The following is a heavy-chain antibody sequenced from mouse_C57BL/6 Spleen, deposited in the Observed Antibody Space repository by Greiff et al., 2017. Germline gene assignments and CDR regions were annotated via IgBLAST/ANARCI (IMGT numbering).Heavy chain of an antibody. Sequence: VQLQQSGPGLVQPSQSLSITCTVSGFSLTSYGVHWVRQSPGKGLEWLGVICSGGSTDYNADFISSLSNSKDNSKSQDFFEMNSLQADDTAKYYCARVPLLPAMDYWGQGTSVTVSS. CDR1: GFSLTSYG. V-gene: IGHV2-2*01. CDR2: ICSGGST. J-gene: IGHJ4*01. CDR3: ARVPLLPAMDY. D-gene: IGHD2-1*01.